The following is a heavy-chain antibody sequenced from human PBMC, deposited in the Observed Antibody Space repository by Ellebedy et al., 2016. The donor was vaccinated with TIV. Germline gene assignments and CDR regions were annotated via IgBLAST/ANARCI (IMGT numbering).Heavy chain of an antibody. V-gene: IGHV3-48*01. J-gene: IGHJ4*02. D-gene: IGHD2-8*01. Sequence: GGSLRLXXAASGFTFSSYSMNWVRQAPGKGLEWVSYISSSSSTIYYADSVKGRFTISRDNSKNTLYLQMNSLRAEDTAVYYCARPTTSGYCTNGVCPPELDYWGQGTLVTVSS. CDR1: GFTFSSYS. CDR3: ARPTTSGYCTNGVCPPELDY. CDR2: ISSSSSTI.